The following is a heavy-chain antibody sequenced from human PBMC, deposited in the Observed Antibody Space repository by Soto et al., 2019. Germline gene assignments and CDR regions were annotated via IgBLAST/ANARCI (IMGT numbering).Heavy chain of an antibody. D-gene: IGHD6-19*01. J-gene: IGHJ4*02. CDR3: ARDSSLIAVAGRFDY. Sequence: GGSLRLSCAASGFTFSSYWMSWVRQAPGKGLEWVANIKQDGSEKYYVDSVKGRFTISRDNAKNSLYLQMNSLRAEDTAVYYCARDSSLIAVAGRFDYWGQGTLVTVSS. V-gene: IGHV3-7*04. CDR2: IKQDGSEK. CDR1: GFTFSSYW.